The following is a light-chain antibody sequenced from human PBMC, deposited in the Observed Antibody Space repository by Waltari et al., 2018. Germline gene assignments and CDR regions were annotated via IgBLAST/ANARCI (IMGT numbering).Light chain of an antibody. CDR2: AVA. Sequence: QSALTQPASVSGSPGQSLTISCTRTSSDIGSYNHVSWYQQHPGKAPKLLISAVAKRPSGVSSRFSGSKSGNTASLTISGLQSDDEAHYYCCSYARFYIWVFGEGTKLTVL. V-gene: IGLV2-23*02. CDR1: SSDIGSYNH. CDR3: CSYARFYIWV. J-gene: IGLJ3*02.